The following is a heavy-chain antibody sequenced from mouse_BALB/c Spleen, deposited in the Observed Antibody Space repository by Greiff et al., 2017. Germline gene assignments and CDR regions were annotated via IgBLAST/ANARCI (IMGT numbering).Heavy chain of an antibody. CDR2: IWAGGST. CDR3: ARVYGNYGAWFAY. V-gene: IGHV2-9*02. J-gene: IGHJ3*01. D-gene: IGHD2-1*01. CDR1: GFSLTSYG. Sequence: VQRVESGPGLVAPSQSLSITCTVSGFSLTSYGVHWVRQPPGKGLEWLGVIWAGGSTNYNSALMSRLSISKDNSKSQVFLKMNSLQTDDTAMYYCARVYGNYGAWFAYWGQGTLVTVSA.